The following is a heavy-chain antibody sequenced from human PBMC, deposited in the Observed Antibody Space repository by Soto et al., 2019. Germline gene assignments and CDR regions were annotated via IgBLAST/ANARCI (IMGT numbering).Heavy chain of an antibody. CDR2: VFFSGST. J-gene: IGHJ6*02. CDR1: GASVGSGSFY. D-gene: IGHD2-2*02. V-gene: IGHV4-61*01. CDR3: ARAPIVVVPAAIPWGYYGMDV. Sequence: SETLSLTCTVSGASVGSGSFYWSWIRQPPGKGLEWIGYVFFSGSTNYNPSLKSRVTMSVDTSKNQFSLKLSSVTAADTAVYYCARAPIVVVPAAIPWGYYGMDVWGQGATVTVSS.